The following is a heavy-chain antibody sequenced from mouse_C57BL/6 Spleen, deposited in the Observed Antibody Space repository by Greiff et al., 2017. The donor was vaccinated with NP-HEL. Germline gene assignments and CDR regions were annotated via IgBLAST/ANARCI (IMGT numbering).Heavy chain of an antibody. CDR1: GFTFSSYG. CDR3: ARGELREGFDY. Sequence: EVQLVESGGDLVKPGGSLKLSCAASGFTFSSYGMSWVRQTPDKRLEWVATISSGGSYTYYLDSVKGRFTIPRDNAKNTLYLQMSSLKSEDAAMYYCARGELREGFDYWGQGTTLTVSS. J-gene: IGHJ2*01. D-gene: IGHD1-1*01. CDR2: ISSGGSYT. V-gene: IGHV5-6*01.